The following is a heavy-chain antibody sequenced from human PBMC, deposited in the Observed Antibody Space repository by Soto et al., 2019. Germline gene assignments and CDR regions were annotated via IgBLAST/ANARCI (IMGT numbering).Heavy chain of an antibody. J-gene: IGHJ5*02. D-gene: IGHD3-9*01. V-gene: IGHV3-30*18. CDR2: ISYDGSNK. CDR3: AKDAALRYFDWSPVNWFDP. CDR1: GFTFSSYG. Sequence: PGGSLRLSCAASGFTFSSYGMHWVRQAPGKGLEWVAVISYDGSNKYYADSVKGRFTISRDNSKNTLYLQMNSLRAEDTAVYYCAKDAALRYFDWSPVNWFDPWGQGTLVTVSS.